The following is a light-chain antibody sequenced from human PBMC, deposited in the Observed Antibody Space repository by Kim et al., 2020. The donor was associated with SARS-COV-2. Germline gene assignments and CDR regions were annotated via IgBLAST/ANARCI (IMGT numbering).Light chain of an antibody. Sequence: VALGQKVRITCQGDSLRSYYATWYQQKPGQAPILVIYGKNNRPSGIPDRFSGSSSGNTASLTITGTQAGDEADYYCNSRDSNHDVVFGGGTQLTVL. CDR2: GKN. V-gene: IGLV3-19*01. CDR3: NSRDSNHDVV. CDR1: SLRSYY. J-gene: IGLJ2*01.